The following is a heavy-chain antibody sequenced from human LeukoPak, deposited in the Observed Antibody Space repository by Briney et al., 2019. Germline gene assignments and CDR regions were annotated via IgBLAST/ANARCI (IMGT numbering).Heavy chain of an antibody. CDR2: IYHSGST. V-gene: IGHV4-4*02. Sequence: PSETLSLTCAVSGGSISSSNWWSWVRQPPGKGLEWVGEIYHSGSTNYNPSLKSRVTISVDKSKNQFSLKLSSVTAADTAVYYCARVSDSVAGTGSDDYWGQGTLVTVSS. CDR3: ARVSDSVAGTGSDDY. J-gene: IGHJ4*02. D-gene: IGHD6-19*01. CDR1: GGSISSSNW.